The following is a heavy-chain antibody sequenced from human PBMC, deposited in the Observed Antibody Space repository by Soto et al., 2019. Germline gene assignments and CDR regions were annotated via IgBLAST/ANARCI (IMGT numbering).Heavy chain of an antibody. CDR3: ARSYGDYGGYYYYYVDV. Sequence: GESLKISCKGSGYSFTSYWIGWVRQMPGKGLEWMGIIYPGDSDTRYSPSFQGQVTISADKSISTAHLQWSSLKASDTAMYYCARSYGDYGGYYYYYVDVWGKGTTVTVSS. D-gene: IGHD4-17*01. J-gene: IGHJ6*03. CDR1: GYSFTSYW. CDR2: IYPGDSDT. V-gene: IGHV5-51*01.